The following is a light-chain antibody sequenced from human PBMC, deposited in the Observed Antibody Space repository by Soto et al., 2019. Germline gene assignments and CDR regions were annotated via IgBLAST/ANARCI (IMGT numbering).Light chain of an antibody. CDR2: DTS. J-gene: IGKJ5*01. Sequence: EIVMTRSPATLSVSPVERATLSCRASQSVSIKLAWYQQKPGQAPRLLIYDTSTRATGIPARFSGSGSGTEFTLTISSLQSEDFAVYYCQQYNNWPPITFGQGTRLEIK. CDR3: QQYNNWPPIT. CDR1: QSVSIK. V-gene: IGKV3-15*01.